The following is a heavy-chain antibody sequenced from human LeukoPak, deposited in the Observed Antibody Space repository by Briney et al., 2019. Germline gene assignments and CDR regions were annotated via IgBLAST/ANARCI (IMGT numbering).Heavy chain of an antibody. CDR2: IYRSGNT. Sequence: PSETLSLTCTVSGYSISGGHYWGWIRQPPGKGLEWIGSIYRSGNTFYNPSLKSRVTISVDTSKNQFSLKLSSVTAADTAVYYCARRPRSITMVRGVPPRAFDIWGQGTMVTVSS. CDR3: ARRPRSITMVRGVPPRAFDI. CDR1: GYSISGGHY. D-gene: IGHD3-10*01. J-gene: IGHJ3*02. V-gene: IGHV4-38-2*02.